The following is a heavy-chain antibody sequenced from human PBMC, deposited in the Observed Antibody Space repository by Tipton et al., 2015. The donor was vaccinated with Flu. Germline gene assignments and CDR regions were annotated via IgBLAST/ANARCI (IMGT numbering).Heavy chain of an antibody. V-gene: IGHV3-53*01. J-gene: IGHJ4*02. Sequence: SLRLSCAASGFTVSSNYMSWVRQAPGKGLEWVSVIYSGGSTYYADSVKGRFTISRDNSKNTLYLQMNSLRAEDTAVYYCARDQNYYDSSGLDYWGQGTLVTVSS. CDR3: ARDQNYYDSSGLDY. CDR2: IYSGGST. D-gene: IGHD3-22*01. CDR1: GFTVSSNY.